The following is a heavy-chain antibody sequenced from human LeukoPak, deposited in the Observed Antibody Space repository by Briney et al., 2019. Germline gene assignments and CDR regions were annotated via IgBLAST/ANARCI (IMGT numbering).Heavy chain of an antibody. CDR3: TRIAAAGPRRRNY. J-gene: IGHJ4*02. CDR2: IRSKAYGGTT. CDR1: GFTFGDYA. D-gene: IGHD6-13*01. V-gene: IGHV3-49*04. Sequence: GGSLRLSCTASGFTFGDYAMSWVRQAPGKGLEWVGFIRSKAYGGTTECAASVKGRFTISRDDSKSIAYLQMNSLKTEDTAVYYCTRIAAAGPRRRNYWGQGTLVTVSS.